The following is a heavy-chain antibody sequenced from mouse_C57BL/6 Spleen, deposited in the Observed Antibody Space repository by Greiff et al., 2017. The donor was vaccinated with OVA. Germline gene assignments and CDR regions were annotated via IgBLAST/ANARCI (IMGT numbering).Heavy chain of an antibody. J-gene: IGHJ1*03. CDR3: ARSGLRQDSGYFDV. CDR1: GYTFTDYN. D-gene: IGHD2-4*01. V-gene: IGHV1-18*01. Sequence: EVKLVESGPELVKPGASVKIPCKASGYTFTDYNMDWVKQSHGKSLEWIGDINPNNGGTIYNQKFKGKATLTVDKSSSTAYMELRSLTSEDTAVYYCARSGLRQDSGYFDVWGTGTTVTVSS. CDR2: INPNNGGT.